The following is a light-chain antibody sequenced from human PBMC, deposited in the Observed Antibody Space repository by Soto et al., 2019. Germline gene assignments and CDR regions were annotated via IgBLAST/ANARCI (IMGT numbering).Light chain of an antibody. CDR2: DVN. CDR1: RSDIGAYNF. Sequence: QSALPQPASVSGSPGQSITISCTGTRSDIGAYNFVSWYQQHPGEVPKLILYDVNVRPSGVSNRFSGSKSGNTASLTISGRQAEDEADYYCTSWTTSTTMIFGGGTQLTV. V-gene: IGLV2-14*03. J-gene: IGLJ2*01. CDR3: TSWTTSTTMI.